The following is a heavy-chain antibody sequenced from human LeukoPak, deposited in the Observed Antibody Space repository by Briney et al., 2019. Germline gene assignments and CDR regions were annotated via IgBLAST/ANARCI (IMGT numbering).Heavy chain of an antibody. D-gene: IGHD6-19*01. CDR2: INSDGSST. CDR1: GFTFSSYW. V-gene: IGHV3-74*01. J-gene: IGHJ3*02. CDR3: ARALAGHAFDI. Sequence: QPGGSLRLSCAASGFTFSSYWMHWVRQAPGKGLAWVSRINSDGSSTSYADSVKGRFTISRDNAKNTLYLQMNSLRAEDTAVYYCARALAGHAFDIWGQGTMVSVSS.